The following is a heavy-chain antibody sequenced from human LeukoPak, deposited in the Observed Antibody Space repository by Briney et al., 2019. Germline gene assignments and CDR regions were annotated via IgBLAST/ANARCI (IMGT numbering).Heavy chain of an antibody. CDR3: ARAYYDFWSGYYSGGMDV. J-gene: IGHJ6*02. CDR2: INHSGST. V-gene: IGHV4-34*01. CDR1: GGSFSGYY. D-gene: IGHD3-3*01. Sequence: PSETLSLTCAVYGGSFSGYYWSWIRQPPGKGLEWIGEINHSGSTNYNPSLKSRVTISVDTSKNQFSLKLSSVTAADTAVYYCARAYYDFWSGYYSGGMDVWGQGTTVTVSS.